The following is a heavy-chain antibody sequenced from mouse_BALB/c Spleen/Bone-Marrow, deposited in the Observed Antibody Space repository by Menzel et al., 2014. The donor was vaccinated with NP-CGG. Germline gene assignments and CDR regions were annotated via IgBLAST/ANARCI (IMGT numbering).Heavy chain of an antibody. CDR3: ARKDYGSRGGYFDV. J-gene: IGHJ1*01. D-gene: IGHD1-1*01. CDR1: GFSLTSYG. Sequence: VQLQQSGPGLVAPSQSLSIPCTVSGFSLTSYGVHWVRQPPGKGLEWLGLIWAGGSTNYNSALMSRLSISNDNSKSQVFLKMNSLQTDDTAMYYCARKDYGSRGGYFDVWGAGTTVTVSS. V-gene: IGHV2-9*02. CDR2: IWAGGST.